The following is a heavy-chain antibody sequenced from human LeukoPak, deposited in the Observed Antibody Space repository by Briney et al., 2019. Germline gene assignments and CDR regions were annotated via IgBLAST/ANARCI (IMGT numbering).Heavy chain of an antibody. V-gene: IGHV1-2*02. CDR3: ATIAVAGTGY. Sequence: ASVKVSCKASGYTFTDYYMHWVRQAPGQGLEWMGWINPNSGGTNYAQKFQGRVTMTRDTSISTAYMELSRLRSDDTAVYYCATIAVAGTGYWGQGTLVTVSS. CDR1: GYTFTDYY. D-gene: IGHD6-19*01. J-gene: IGHJ4*02. CDR2: INPNSGGT.